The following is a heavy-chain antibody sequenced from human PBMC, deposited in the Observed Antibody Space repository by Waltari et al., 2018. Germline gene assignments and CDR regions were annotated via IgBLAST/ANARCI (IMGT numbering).Heavy chain of an antibody. CDR2: INHSGST. CDR1: GGSFSGYY. J-gene: IGHJ5*02. D-gene: IGHD2-2*01. Sequence: QVQLQQWGAGLLKPSETLSLTCAVYGGSFSGYYWSWIRQPPGKGLEWIGEINHSGSTNYDPSLKSRVTISVDTSKNQFSLKLSSVTAADTAVYYCARGPIGCSSTSCLGWFDPWGQGTLVTVSS. CDR3: ARGPIGCSSTSCLGWFDP. V-gene: IGHV4-34*01.